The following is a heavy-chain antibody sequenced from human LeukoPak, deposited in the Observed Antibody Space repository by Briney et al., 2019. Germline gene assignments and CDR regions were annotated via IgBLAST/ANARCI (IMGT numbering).Heavy chain of an antibody. CDR3: ARRAGSGSDDYYYYYMDV. CDR1: GVSFSGYY. V-gene: IGHV4-34*01. Sequence: SETLSLTCAVYGVSFSGYYWSWIRQPPGKGLEWIGEINHSGSTNYNPSLKSRVTISVDTSKNQFSLKLSSVTAADTAVYYCARRAGSGSDDYYYYYMDVWGKGTTVTISS. J-gene: IGHJ6*03. D-gene: IGHD3-10*01. CDR2: INHSGST.